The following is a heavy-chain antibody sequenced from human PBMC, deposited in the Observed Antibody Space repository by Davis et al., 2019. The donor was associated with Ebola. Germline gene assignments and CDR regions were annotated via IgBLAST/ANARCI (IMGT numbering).Heavy chain of an antibody. Sequence: GESLKISCAASGFTFRSYGMHWVRQAPGKGLEWVAVLWYDGSKKYYEDSVKGRFTISRDNSKNNLYLQMNSLRAEDTAVYYCARDAHDYDAFDIWGQGTMVTVSS. J-gene: IGHJ3*02. CDR2: LWYDGSKK. V-gene: IGHV3-33*01. CDR3: ARDAHDYDAFDI. D-gene: IGHD5-12*01. CDR1: GFTFRSYG.